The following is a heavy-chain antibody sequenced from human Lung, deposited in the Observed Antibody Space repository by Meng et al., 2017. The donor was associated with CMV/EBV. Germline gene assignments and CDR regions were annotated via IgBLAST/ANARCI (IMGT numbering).Heavy chain of an antibody. CDR1: GFTFSTFG. Sequence: GGSLRLSCAASGFTFSTFGIHWVRQAPGKGLEWVAFIRDTGYSKYYADSVKGRFTISRDNSKNTLYLQMDSLRAEDTAVYYCAKDMTTTYYYYVMDVWGQGTTVTVSS. J-gene: IGHJ6*02. CDR2: IRDTGYSK. CDR3: AKDMTTTYYYYVMDV. V-gene: IGHV3-30*02. D-gene: IGHD4-11*01.